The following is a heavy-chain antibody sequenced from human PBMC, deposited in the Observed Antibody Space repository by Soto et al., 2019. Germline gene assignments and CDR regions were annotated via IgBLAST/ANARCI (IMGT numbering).Heavy chain of an antibody. Sequence: QGQLVQSGAEVKEPGDSVRVSCEASGYTFTAYYIHWVRQAPVQGLAWMGWINPKFGDTTYAQDFQGRVSMTRDMSISTVYMELSSLPSDDTAIYYCARNMDYYYGRGSGNGHGVWGQGTTVTVFS. J-gene: IGHJ6*02. D-gene: IGHD3-10*02. CDR1: GYTFTAYY. CDR2: INPKFGDT. CDR3: ARNMDYYYGRGSGNGHGV. V-gene: IGHV1-2*02.